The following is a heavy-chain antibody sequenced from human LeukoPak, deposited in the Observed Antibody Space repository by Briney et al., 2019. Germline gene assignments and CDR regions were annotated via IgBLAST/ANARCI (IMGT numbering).Heavy chain of an antibody. J-gene: IGHJ5*02. V-gene: IGHV1-18*04. CDR1: GYTFTSYY. D-gene: IGHD1-26*01. CDR3: ARDIKRSRARWENLGFDP. CDR2: ISVYNGNT. Sequence: GASVKVSCKASGYTFTSYYMHWVRQAPGQGLEWMGWISVYNGNTNYAQKLQGRVTMTTDTSTSTAYMELRSLRSDDTAVYYCARDIKRSRARWENLGFDPWGQGTLVTVSS.